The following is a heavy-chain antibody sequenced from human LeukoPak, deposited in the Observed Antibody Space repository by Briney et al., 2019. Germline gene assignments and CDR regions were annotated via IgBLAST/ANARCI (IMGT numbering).Heavy chain of an antibody. D-gene: IGHD1-14*01. V-gene: IGHV3-21*05. Sequence: GRSLRLSCAASGFTFSSYGMHWVRQAPGKGLESLSYISPSGTDISYADSVKGRFTISRDNAKNSLYLQMNSLRVEDTAVYYCTRDPRNLDYWGQGTLVTVSS. CDR3: TRDPRNLDY. J-gene: IGHJ4*02. CDR2: ISPSGTDI. CDR1: GFTFSSYG.